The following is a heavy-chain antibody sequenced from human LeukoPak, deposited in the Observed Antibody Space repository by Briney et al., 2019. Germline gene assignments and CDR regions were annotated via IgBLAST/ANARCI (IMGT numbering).Heavy chain of an antibody. V-gene: IGHV3-74*01. Sequence: GGSLRLSCAASGFTFSSYWMHWVRQGPGTGLVWVSRIDSDGSSTRYADSVKGRFTISRDNAKNTLYLQMNSLRAEDTGVYYCTRDREQEPTYDFWGQGTLVTVSS. D-gene: IGHD6-13*01. CDR2: IDSDGSST. CDR3: TRDREQEPTYDF. CDR1: GFTFSSYW. J-gene: IGHJ4*02.